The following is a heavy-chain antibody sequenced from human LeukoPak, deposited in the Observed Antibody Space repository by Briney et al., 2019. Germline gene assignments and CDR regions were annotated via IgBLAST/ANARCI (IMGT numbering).Heavy chain of an antibody. D-gene: IGHD1-1*01. V-gene: IGHV1-46*03. Sequence: ASVKVSCKASGYTFTSYYIHWVRQAPGQGLEWMGIINPSGGSTSYSQKFQGRVTMTRDTFTTTVYMDLSSLRSEDTAVYYCARGETGTWLDYWGQGTLVTVSS. CDR2: INPSGGST. J-gene: IGHJ4*02. CDR1: GYTFTSYY. CDR3: ARGETGTWLDY.